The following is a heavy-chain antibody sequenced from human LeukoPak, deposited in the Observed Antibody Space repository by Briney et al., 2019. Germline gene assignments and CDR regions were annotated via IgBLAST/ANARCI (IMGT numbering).Heavy chain of an antibody. J-gene: IGHJ4*02. CDR3: AADFYTSYHLGY. V-gene: IGHV3-66*01. D-gene: IGHD3-16*01. Sequence: GGSLRLSCAVSGFTVTVNYMSWVRQAPGEGLEWVSIIYRSGSISYADSVKGRFIISRDSSTNTVSLQMTRLRAEDTAVYYCAADFYTSYHLGYWGQGTLVTVSS. CDR1: GFTVTVNY. CDR2: IYRSGSI.